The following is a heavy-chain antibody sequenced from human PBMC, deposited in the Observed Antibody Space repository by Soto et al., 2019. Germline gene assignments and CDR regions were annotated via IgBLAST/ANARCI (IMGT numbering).Heavy chain of an antibody. J-gene: IGHJ3*02. CDR3: AREGYDFWSGYYIGHDFDI. CDR2: ISSSGSTI. CDR1: GFTFSSYE. V-gene: IGHV3-48*03. D-gene: IGHD3-3*01. Sequence: GGSLRLSCAASGFTFSSYEMNWVRQAPGKGLEWVSYISSSGSTIYYADSVKGRFTISRDNAKNSLYLQMNSLRAEDTAVYYCAREGYDFWSGYYIGHDFDIWGQGTMVTVSS.